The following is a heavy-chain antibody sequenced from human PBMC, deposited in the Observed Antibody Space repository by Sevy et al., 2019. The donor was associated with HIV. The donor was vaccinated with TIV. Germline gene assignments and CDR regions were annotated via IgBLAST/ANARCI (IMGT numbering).Heavy chain of an antibody. CDR1: GFIFRNYG. CDR3: ATITAAGAFDI. V-gene: IGHV3-30*03. CDR2: ISNDGSDK. J-gene: IGHJ3*02. D-gene: IGHD6-13*01. Sequence: GGSLRLSCAASGFIFRNYGMHWVRQAPGKGLEWVALISNDGSDKNYVDSVKGRFTISRDNSKDIVYLQMNSLRAEDTAVYYCATITAAGAFDIWGQGTMVTVSS.